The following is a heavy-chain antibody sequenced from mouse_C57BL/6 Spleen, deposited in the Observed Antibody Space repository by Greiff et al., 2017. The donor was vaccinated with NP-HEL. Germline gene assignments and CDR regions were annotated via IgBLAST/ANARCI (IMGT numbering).Heavy chain of an antibody. J-gene: IGHJ2*01. Sequence: VQLQQSGPELVKPGASVKMSCKASGYTFTDYNMHWVKQSHGKSLEWIGYINPNNGGTSYNQKFKGKATLTVNKSSSTAYMELRSLTSEDSAVYYCASIYYYGSSYIDYWGQGTTLTVSS. D-gene: IGHD1-1*01. CDR2: INPNNGGT. CDR1: GYTFTDYN. V-gene: IGHV1-22*01. CDR3: ASIYYYGSSYIDY.